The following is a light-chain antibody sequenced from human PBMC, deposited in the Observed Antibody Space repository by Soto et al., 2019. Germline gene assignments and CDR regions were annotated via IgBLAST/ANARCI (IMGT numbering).Light chain of an antibody. V-gene: IGKV3-20*01. J-gene: IGKJ5*01. CDR3: QQYGSSAPIT. Sequence: EIVLTQSPATLSLSPGERATLSCRASQSVSSTLLTWYQQKPGQAPRLLIYGVSSRATGIPDRFSGSGSETDFTLTISRLEPEDFALYYCQQYGSSAPITFGQGTRLEIK. CDR1: QSVSSTL. CDR2: GVS.